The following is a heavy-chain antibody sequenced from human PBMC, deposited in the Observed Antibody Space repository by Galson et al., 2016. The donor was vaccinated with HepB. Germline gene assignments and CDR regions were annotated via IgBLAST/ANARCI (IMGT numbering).Heavy chain of an antibody. J-gene: IGHJ5*02. CDR2: INPRTGAT. D-gene: IGHD3-3*01. CDR1: GYTFIGHW. Sequence: SVKVSCKASGYTFIGHWMHWVRQAPGQGLEWMGIINPRTGATGYAQNFQGRITLTSDTSANTVYMKMSSLRSEDTAVYYCARDHSFADSAWWFDPWGQGTLLIVSS. CDR3: ARDHSFADSAWWFDP. V-gene: IGHV1-46*01.